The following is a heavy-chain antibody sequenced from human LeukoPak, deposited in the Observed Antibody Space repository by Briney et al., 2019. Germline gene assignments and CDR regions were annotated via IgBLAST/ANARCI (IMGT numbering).Heavy chain of an antibody. Sequence: SVKVSCKASGGPFSSYAISWVRQAPGQRLEWMGRILPILGIANYAQKFQGRVTITADKSTSTAYMELSSLRSEDTAVYYCARDYNARSYYYDSSGYHGYWGQGTLVTASS. J-gene: IGHJ4*02. CDR1: GGPFSSYA. CDR3: ARDYNARSYYYDSSGYHGY. V-gene: IGHV1-69*04. D-gene: IGHD3-22*01. CDR2: ILPILGIA.